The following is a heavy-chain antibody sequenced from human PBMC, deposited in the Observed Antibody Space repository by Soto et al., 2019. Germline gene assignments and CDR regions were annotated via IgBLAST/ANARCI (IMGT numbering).Heavy chain of an antibody. CDR1: GGTISGYY. J-gene: IGHJ5*02. D-gene: IGHD3-3*01. CDR3: ARGQRFSDWFDP. V-gene: IGHV4-4*07. CDR2: IYSSGNT. Sequence: SETLSLTCSVSGGTISGYYWTWIRQPAGKGLEWIGRIYSSGNTKYNPSLQSRVTMSLDTSNNQFSLRLTSVTAADTAVYYCARGQRFSDWFDPWGQGTLATVSS.